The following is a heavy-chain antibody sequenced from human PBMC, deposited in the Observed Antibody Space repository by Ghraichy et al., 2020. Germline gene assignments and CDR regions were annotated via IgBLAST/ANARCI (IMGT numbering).Heavy chain of an antibody. CDR3: ARDQVYYDSSGYYYRLIDY. Sequence: ESLNITCTVSGGSISSYYWSWIRQPPGKGLEWIGYIYYSGSTNYNPSLKSRVTISVDTSKNQFSLKLSSVTAADTAVYYCARDQVYYDSSGYYYRLIDYWGQGTLVTVSS. J-gene: IGHJ4*02. CDR2: IYYSGST. V-gene: IGHV4-59*01. CDR1: GGSISSYY. D-gene: IGHD3-22*01.